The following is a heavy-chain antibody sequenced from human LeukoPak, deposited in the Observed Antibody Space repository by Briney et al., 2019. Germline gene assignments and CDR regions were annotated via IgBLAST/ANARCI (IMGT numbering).Heavy chain of an antibody. D-gene: IGHD3-22*01. CDR3: ARDGYSSGYYRD. CDR1: GGSISSYY. J-gene: IGHJ4*01. Sequence: SETLSLTCTVSGGSISSYYWSWIRQPAGKGLEWIGRIYTSGSTNYNPSLKSRVTMSVDTSKNQFFLKLSSVTAADTAVYYCARDGYSSGYYRDWGQGTLVTVSS. CDR2: IYTSGST. V-gene: IGHV4-4*07.